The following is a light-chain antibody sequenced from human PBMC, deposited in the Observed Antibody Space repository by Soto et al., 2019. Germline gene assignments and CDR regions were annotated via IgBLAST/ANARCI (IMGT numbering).Light chain of an antibody. V-gene: IGKV3-20*01. Sequence: IVLIKSQATLSLSPGETATLSCRASQSVSNNYLAWYQQKPGQAPRLLIYGASNRATGIPDRFSGSGSGTDFTLTISRLEPEDFAVYYCQQYGSSGTFGQGTKVDI. J-gene: IGKJ1*01. CDR3: QQYGSSGT. CDR2: GAS. CDR1: QSVSNNY.